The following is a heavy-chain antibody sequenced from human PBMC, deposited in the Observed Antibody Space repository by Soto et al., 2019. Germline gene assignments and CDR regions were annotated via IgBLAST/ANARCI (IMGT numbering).Heavy chain of an antibody. V-gene: IGHV4-59*01. D-gene: IGHD3-22*01. CDR2: IYNIGTT. CDR1: GDSISRNS. J-gene: IGHJ4*02. Sequence: SETLSLTCTVSGDSISRNSWSWIRQSPGKGLEWIGYIYNIGTTNYNHSLKSRVTISVDTSKNQFSLKLSSVTAADTAVYYCARANSVGFYLIDYWGQGTLVTVSS. CDR3: ARANSVGFYLIDY.